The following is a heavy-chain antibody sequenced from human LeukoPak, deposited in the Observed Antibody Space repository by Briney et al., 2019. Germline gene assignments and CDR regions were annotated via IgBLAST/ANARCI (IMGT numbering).Heavy chain of an antibody. V-gene: IGHV1-46*01. J-gene: IGHJ5*02. D-gene: IGHD1-26*01. CDR3: ASTRRGSHNWFDP. CDR2: INPSGGST. Sequence: GASVKVSCKASGYTFTSYYMHWVRQAPGQGLEWMGIINPSGGSTSYAQKFQGSVTMTRDTSTSTVYMDLSSLRSEDTAVYYCASTRRGSHNWFDPWGQGTLVTVSS. CDR1: GYTFTSYY.